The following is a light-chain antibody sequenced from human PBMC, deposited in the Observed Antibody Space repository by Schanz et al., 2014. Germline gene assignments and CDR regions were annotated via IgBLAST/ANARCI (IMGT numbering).Light chain of an antibody. J-gene: IGLJ2*01. CDR1: SSDGSLFY. Sequence: QSALTQPASVSGSPGQSITISCTRASSDGSLFYASWYQQHPGKVPKLMIYDVSNRPSGVSNRFSGSKSGNTASLTVSGLQAEDEADYYCSSYAGSNSFVVFGGGTKLTVL. V-gene: IGLV2-14*01. CDR2: DVS. CDR3: SSYAGSNSFVV.